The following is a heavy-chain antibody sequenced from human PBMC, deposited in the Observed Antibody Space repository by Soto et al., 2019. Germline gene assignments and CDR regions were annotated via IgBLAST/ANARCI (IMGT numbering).Heavy chain of an antibody. CDR2: IYYSGST. D-gene: IGHD2-15*01. V-gene: IGHV4-59*01. CDR3: ARRYCSGASCYFARDGGAFDI. CDR1: GGSISSYY. J-gene: IGHJ3*02. Sequence: ASETLSLTCTVSGGSISSYYWSWIRQPPGKGLEWIGYIYYSGSTNYNPSLKSRVTISVDTSKNQFSLKLSSVTAADTAVYYCARRYCSGASCYFARDGGAFDIWGQGTMVT.